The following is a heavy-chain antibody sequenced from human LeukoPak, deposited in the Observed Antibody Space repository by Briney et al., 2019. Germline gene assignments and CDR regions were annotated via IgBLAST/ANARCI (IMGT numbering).Heavy chain of an antibody. CDR3: ASGDYGDTAIVFDY. J-gene: IGHJ4*02. CDR1: GYSSINYW. Sequence: GESLKISCKGSGYSSINYWIGWVRQMPGRGLEWMGIINPGDSDTRYSPSFQGQVTILADKSINTAYLQWSSLRASDTAMYFYASGDYGDTAIVFDYWGQGTLVTVSS. V-gene: IGHV5-51*01. D-gene: IGHD4-17*01. CDR2: INPGDSDT.